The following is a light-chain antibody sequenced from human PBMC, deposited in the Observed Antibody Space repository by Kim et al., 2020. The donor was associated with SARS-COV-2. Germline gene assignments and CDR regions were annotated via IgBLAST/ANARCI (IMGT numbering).Light chain of an antibody. Sequence: DIQMTQSPSSLSASVGDRVIITCRTSQSIRIFLNWYQQKPGKAPELLIFAASSLQSGVPSRFSGSGSGTDFTLTISSLQAEDFATYYCQESYSTLGTFGQGTKLEI. CDR2: AAS. V-gene: IGKV1-39*01. CDR3: QESYSTLGT. CDR1: QSIRIF. J-gene: IGKJ2*01.